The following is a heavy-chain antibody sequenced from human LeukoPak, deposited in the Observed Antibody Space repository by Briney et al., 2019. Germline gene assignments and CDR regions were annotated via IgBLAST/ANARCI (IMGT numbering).Heavy chain of an antibody. V-gene: IGHV1-2*06. CDR1: GYTFTGYY. CDR2: INPNSGGT. CDR3: ARVWERWLPPLYY. D-gene: IGHD6-19*01. Sequence: ASVKVSCKASGYTFTGYYMHWVRQAPGQGLEWMGRINPNSGGTNYAQKFQGRVTMTRDTSISTAYMELSRLRSDDTAVYYCARVWERWLPPLYYWGQGTLVTVSS. J-gene: IGHJ4*02.